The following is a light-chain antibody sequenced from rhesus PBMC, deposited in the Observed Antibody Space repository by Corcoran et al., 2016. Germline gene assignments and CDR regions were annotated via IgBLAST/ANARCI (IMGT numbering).Light chain of an antibody. CDR3: QQYSSSPFT. V-gene: IGKV1-22*01. Sequence: IQMTQSPSSLSASVGDTVTITCRASQSISSWLAWYQQKPGKAPKLLIYQASSLHSGVPSRFSGSGSGTDFTLTISSLQSEDVATYYCQQYSSSPFTFGPGTKLDIK. J-gene: IGKJ3*01. CDR1: QSISSW. CDR2: QAS.